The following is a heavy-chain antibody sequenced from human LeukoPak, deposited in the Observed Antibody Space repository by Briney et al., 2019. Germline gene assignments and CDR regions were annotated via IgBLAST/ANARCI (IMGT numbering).Heavy chain of an antibody. J-gene: IGHJ4*02. CDR2: IYYSGST. CDR3: ARNPSDIVATIEDPKGGYFDY. Sequence: SETLSLTCTVSGGSISSSSYYWGWIRQPPGKGLEWIGSIYYSGSTCYNPSLKSRVTISVDTSKNQFSLKLSSVTAADTAVYYCARNPSDIVATIEDPKGGYFDYWGQGTLVTVSS. CDR1: GGSISSSSYY. D-gene: IGHD5-12*01. V-gene: IGHV4-39*01.